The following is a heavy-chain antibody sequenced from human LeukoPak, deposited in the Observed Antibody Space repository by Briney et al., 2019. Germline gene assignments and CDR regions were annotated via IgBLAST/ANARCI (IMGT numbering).Heavy chain of an antibody. J-gene: IGHJ5*02. D-gene: IGHD6-13*01. CDR3: AREGIAAAGTGGLVWFDP. V-gene: IGHV1-46*01. CDR2: INPSGGST. CDR1: GYTFTSYY. Sequence: GASVKVSCKASGYTFTSYYMHWLRQAPGQGLEWMGIINPSGGSTSYAQKFQGRVTMTRDTSTSTVYMELGSLRSEDTAVYYCAREGIAAAGTGGLVWFDPWGQGTLVTVSS.